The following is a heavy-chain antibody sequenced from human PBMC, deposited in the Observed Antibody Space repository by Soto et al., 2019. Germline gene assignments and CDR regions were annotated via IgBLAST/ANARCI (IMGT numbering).Heavy chain of an antibody. CDR1: GYTFTAYY. V-gene: IGHV1-2*02. CDR2: INPNSGGT. Sequence: RASVKVSCKASGYTFTAYYIHWVRQAPGQGLEWMGWINPNSGGTNYAQKFQGRVAMTRDTSISTAYMELSRLRSDDTAVYYCARLTVPLDIVVLPAASFDFWGQGALVTVSS. D-gene: IGHD2-2*01. CDR3: ARLTVPLDIVVLPAASFDF. J-gene: IGHJ4*02.